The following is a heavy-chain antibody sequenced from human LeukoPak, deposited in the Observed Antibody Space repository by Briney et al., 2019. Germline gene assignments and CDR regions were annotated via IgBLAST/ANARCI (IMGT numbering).Heavy chain of an antibody. Sequence: RPGGSLRLSCAASGFTFDDYGMSWVRQAPGKGLEWVSGINWNGGSTGYADSVKGRFTISRDNAKNSLYLQMNSLRAEDTALYYCARENYLYSSGYYGAFDIWGQGTMVTDSS. V-gene: IGHV3-20*04. J-gene: IGHJ3*02. CDR1: GFTFDDYG. D-gene: IGHD3-22*01. CDR3: ARENYLYSSGYYGAFDI. CDR2: INWNGGST.